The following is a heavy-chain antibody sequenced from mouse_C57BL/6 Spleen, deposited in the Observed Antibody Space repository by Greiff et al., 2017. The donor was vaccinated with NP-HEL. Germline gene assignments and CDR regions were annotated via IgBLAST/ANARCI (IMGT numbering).Heavy chain of an antibody. J-gene: IGHJ3*01. CDR2: ISYDGSN. CDR3: ARERANPFAY. D-gene: IGHD3-1*01. CDR1: GYSITSGYY. V-gene: IGHV3-6*01. Sequence: ESGPGLVKPSQSLSLTCSVTGYSITSGYYWNWIRQFPGNKLEWMGYISYDGSNNYNPSLKNRISITRDTSKNQFFLKLNSVTTEDTATYYCARERANPFAYWGQGTLVTVSA.